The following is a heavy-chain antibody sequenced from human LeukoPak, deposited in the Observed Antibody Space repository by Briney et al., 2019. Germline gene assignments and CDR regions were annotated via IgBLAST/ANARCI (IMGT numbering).Heavy chain of an antibody. Sequence: SETLSLTCAVSGDSVSSVNWWSWVRQSPGTGLEWIGEISRTGSTNYNPSLKSRVTISMDKSKNQFSLNLSSVTAADTAVYYCARDYYDSGSYYSPWHYFDYWGQGTLVTVSS. CDR2: ISRTGST. CDR3: ARDYYDSGSYYSPWHYFDY. CDR1: GDSVSSVNW. D-gene: IGHD3-10*01. V-gene: IGHV4-4*02. J-gene: IGHJ4*02.